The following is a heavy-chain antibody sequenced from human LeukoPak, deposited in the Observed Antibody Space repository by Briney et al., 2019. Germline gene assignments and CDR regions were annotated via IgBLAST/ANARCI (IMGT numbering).Heavy chain of an antibody. CDR2: ISYIGST. J-gene: IGHJ3*02. Sequence: SETLSLTCAVSDDSFSSHYWTWIRQPPGKGLEWIGYISYIGSTNYNPSLKSRVTISIDTSRNQFSLRLSSVTAADTAVYYCARDLVTVTKGYDIWGQGTMVSVSS. D-gene: IGHD4-17*01. CDR1: DDSFSSHY. V-gene: IGHV4-59*11. CDR3: ARDLVTVTKGYDI.